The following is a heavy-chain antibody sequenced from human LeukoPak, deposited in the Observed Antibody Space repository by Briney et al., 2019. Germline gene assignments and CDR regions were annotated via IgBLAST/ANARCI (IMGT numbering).Heavy chain of an antibody. J-gene: IGHJ6*02. CDR2: SSYSGST. Sequence: SETLSLTCTVSGGSVSSGSYYWSWIRQPPGKGLEWIGYSSYSGSTFYNPSLRSRVTISLDTSKNEFSLKLRSVTAADTAVYYCARDHGYYGMDVWGQGTTVTVSS. CDR1: GGSVSSGSYY. CDR3: ARDHGYYGMDV. V-gene: IGHV4-61*01.